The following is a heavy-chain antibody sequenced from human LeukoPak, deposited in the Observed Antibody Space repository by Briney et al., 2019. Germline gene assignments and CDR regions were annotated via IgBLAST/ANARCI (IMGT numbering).Heavy chain of an antibody. V-gene: IGHV3-74*01. D-gene: IGHD2/OR15-2a*01. CDR3: ARGPINSHPAT. J-gene: IGHJ4*02. Sequence: GGSLRLACAPSGFTPSTSWVRWVCQAPGEGLGWVSRVSADVSSTTSADSVKGRFTISRDNAKNTLYLPRNSVRAAETGIYYCARGPINSHPATRGQATLVTVSS. CDR2: VSADVSST. CDR1: GFTPSTSW.